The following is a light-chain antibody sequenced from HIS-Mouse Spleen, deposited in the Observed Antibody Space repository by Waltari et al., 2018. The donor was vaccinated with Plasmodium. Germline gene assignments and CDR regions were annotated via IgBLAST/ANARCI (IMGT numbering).Light chain of an antibody. CDR3: CSYAGSYTWV. CDR1: SRTVVGYNH. J-gene: IGLJ3*02. Sequence: QSALTHPLSVSGSPGQSVTISCTGTSRTVVGYNHVSCYPQHPGKAPKLMIYDVSKQPSGVPDRFSGSKSGNTASLTISGLQAEDEADYYCCSYAGSYTWVFGGGTKLTVL. CDR2: DVS. V-gene: IGLV2-11*01.